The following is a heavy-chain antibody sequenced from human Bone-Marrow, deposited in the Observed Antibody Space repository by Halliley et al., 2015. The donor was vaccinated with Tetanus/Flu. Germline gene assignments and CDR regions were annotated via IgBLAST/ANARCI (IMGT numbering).Heavy chain of an antibody. Sequence: QLVQSGGGLIQPGGSLRLSCAASGFTVSSNSMSWVRQAPGKGLKWVSLIYSDGSTHYAASVMGRFTISRDNSKNILYLQMNTLRAEDTAVYYGARDKDFGEEHDAFDIWGQRTMFTVSS. CDR1: GFTVSSNS. V-gene: IGHV3-53*01. J-gene: IGHJ3*02. CDR2: IYSDGST. D-gene: IGHD3-10*01. CDR3: ARDKDFGEEHDAFDI.